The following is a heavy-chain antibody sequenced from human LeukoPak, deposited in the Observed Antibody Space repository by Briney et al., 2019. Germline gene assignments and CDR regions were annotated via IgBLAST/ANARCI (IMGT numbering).Heavy chain of an antibody. J-gene: IGHJ3*02. CDR2: INHSGST. Sequence: PSKTLSLTCAVYGGSFSGYYWSWIRQPPGKGLEWIGEINHSGSTNYNPSLKSRVTISVDTSKNQFSLKLSSVTAADTAVYYCAREGLGNYYDSSGYYGVLVSPFDIWGQGTMVTVSS. CDR1: GGSFSGYY. V-gene: IGHV4-34*01. D-gene: IGHD3-22*01. CDR3: AREGLGNYYDSSGYYGVLVSPFDI.